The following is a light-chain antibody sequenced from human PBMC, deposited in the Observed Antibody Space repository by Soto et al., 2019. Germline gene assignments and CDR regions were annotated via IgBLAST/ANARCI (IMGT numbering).Light chain of an antibody. Sequence: DIQMTQSPSSVSASVGDRVTITCRASQGISSWLAWYQQKPGKAPKLLIYAASSLQSGVPSRFSGSGSGTDFTLTISSLQPEDSAAYFCQQTYTIPITFGQGTRLEIK. CDR2: AAS. V-gene: IGKV1-12*01. CDR3: QQTYTIPIT. CDR1: QGISSW. J-gene: IGKJ5*01.